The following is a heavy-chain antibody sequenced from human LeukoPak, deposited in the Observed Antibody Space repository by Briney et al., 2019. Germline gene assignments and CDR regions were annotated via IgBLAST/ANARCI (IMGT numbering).Heavy chain of an antibody. D-gene: IGHD3-10*01. J-gene: IGHJ5*02. CDR3: ASYVAVEFGELLYSEGSWFDP. Sequence: GGSLRLSCAASGFTFSSYAMSWVRQAPGKGLEWVSAISGSGGSTYYADSVKGRFTISRDNSKNTLYLQMNSLRAEDTAVYYCASYVAVEFGELLYSEGSWFDPWGQGTLVTVSS. V-gene: IGHV3-23*01. CDR2: ISGSGGST. CDR1: GFTFSSYA.